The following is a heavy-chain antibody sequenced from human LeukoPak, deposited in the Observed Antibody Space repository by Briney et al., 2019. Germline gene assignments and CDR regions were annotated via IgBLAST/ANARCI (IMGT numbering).Heavy chain of an antibody. CDR2: IHYSGST. V-gene: IGHV4-39*01. CDR1: GGSISSSSYY. CDR3: ATIVAAAARGFFDY. J-gene: IGHJ4*02. Sequence: SETLSLTCTVSGGSISSSSYYWGWIRQPPGQGLEYIGSIHYSGSTYYNPSLKSRVTMAVDTSKNQFSLKLSSVTAADTAVYYCATIVAAAARGFFDYWVQGTLVTVSS. D-gene: IGHD6-13*01.